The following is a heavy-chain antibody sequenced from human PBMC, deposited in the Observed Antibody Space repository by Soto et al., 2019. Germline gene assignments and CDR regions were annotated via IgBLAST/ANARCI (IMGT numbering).Heavy chain of an antibody. J-gene: IGHJ4*02. CDR3: ASLSGNSGWPFDY. V-gene: IGHV4-39*01. CDR2: IYYTGST. D-gene: IGHD5-12*01. CDR1: NGSISSSSYY. Sequence: QLQLQESGPGLVKPSETLSLTCTVSNGSISSSSYYWGWIRQPPGKGLEWIGSIYYTGSTYYNPSLKSRVTISVDTSKNQFSLRLSSVTAADTAVYYCASLSGNSGWPFDYWGQGTLVTVSS.